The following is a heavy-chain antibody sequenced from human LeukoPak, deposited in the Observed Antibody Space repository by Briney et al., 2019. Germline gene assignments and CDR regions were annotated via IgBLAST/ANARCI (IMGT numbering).Heavy chain of an antibody. CDR2: VSYSGTA. CDR1: SGSIRSSDYH. D-gene: IGHD2-2*01. J-gene: IGHJ4*02. Sequence: SETLSLTCTVSSGSIRSSDYHWGWIRQPPGKGLEWIGSVSYSGTAYYNPSLKSRVTISVATSKNQFSLKLSSVTAADTAVYYCARGVPIVPAALGPYYFDYWGQGTLVTVSS. CDR3: ARGVPIVPAALGPYYFDY. V-gene: IGHV4-39*01.